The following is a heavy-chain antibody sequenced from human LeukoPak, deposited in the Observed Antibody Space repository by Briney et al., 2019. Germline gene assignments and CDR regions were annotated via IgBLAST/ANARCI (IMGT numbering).Heavy chain of an antibody. J-gene: IGHJ6*02. Sequence: GESLQISCKGSGYSFTSYWIGWVRQMPGKGLEWMGIIYPGDSDTRYSPSFQGQVTISADKSISTAYLQWSSLKASDTAMYYCARLHFTGYAILYGMDVWGQGTTVTVSS. V-gene: IGHV5-51*01. CDR3: ARLHFTGYAILYGMDV. CDR1: GYSFTSYW. D-gene: IGHD2-8*01. CDR2: IYPGDSDT.